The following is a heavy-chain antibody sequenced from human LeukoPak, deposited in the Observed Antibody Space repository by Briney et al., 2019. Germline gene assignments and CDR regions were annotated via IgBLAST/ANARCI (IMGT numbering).Heavy chain of an antibody. V-gene: IGHV3-30*18. D-gene: IGHD3-10*01. J-gene: IGHJ4*02. CDR1: GFTFSNYS. CDR3: AKDPDYYGSGSYSFDY. Sequence: GGSLRLSCVASGFTFSNYSMNWVRQAPGKGLEWVAVISYDGSNKYYADSVKGRFTISRDNSKNTLYLQMNSLRAEDTAVYYCAKDPDYYGSGSYSFDYWGQGTLVTVSS. CDR2: ISYDGSNK.